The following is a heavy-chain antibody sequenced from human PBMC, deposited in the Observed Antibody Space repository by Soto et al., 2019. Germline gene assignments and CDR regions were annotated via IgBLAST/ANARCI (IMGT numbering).Heavy chain of an antibody. CDR3: ARDHDYDSSGYWVY. V-gene: IGHV1-3*01. CDR1: GYTFTSYA. D-gene: IGHD3-22*01. Sequence: ASVKVSCKASGYTFTSYAMHWVRQAPGQRLEWMXWXNXXXGXTXXXQXXXXRVTITRDTSASTAYMELSSLRSEDTAVYYCARDHDYDSSGYWVYWGQGTLVTVSS. J-gene: IGHJ4*02. CDR2: XNXXXGXT.